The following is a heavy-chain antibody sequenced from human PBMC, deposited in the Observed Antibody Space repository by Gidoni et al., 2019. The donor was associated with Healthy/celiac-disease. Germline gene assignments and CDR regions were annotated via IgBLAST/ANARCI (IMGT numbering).Heavy chain of an antibody. CDR3: ASQITIFGVVTPTWFDP. V-gene: IGHV4-39*01. CDR2: SYYSGST. CDR1: GGPISSSSYY. Sequence: QLQLQASGPGLVKPSETLSLTRTVPGGPISSSSYYWGWIRQPPCKGLEWIGSSYYSGSTYYNPSLKSLVTISVDTSKNQFSLKLSSVTAADTAVYYCASQITIFGVVTPTWFDPWGQGTLVTVSS. J-gene: IGHJ5*02. D-gene: IGHD3-3*01.